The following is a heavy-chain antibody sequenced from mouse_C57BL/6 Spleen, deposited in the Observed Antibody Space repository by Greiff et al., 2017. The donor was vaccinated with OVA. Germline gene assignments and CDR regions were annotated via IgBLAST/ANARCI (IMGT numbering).Heavy chain of an antibody. CDR3: ARSEYYGSSEFAY. CDR2: IDPNSGGT. Sequence: QVHVKQPGAELVKPGASVKLSCKASGYTFTSYWMHWVKQRPGRGLEWIGRIDPNSGGTRYNEKFKSKGTLTVDKPSSTAYMQLSSLTSEDSAVYYGARSEYYGSSEFAYWGQGTLVTVSA. J-gene: IGHJ3*01. CDR1: GYTFTSYW. V-gene: IGHV1-72*01. D-gene: IGHD1-1*01.